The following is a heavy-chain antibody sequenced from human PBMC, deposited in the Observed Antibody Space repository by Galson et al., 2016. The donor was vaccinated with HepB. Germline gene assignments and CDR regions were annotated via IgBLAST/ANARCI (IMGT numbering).Heavy chain of an antibody. CDR3: ARDRYTGLVYYGMDV. J-gene: IGHJ6*02. V-gene: IGHV1-69*13. CDR2: IIVIFGTP. D-gene: IGHD3-16*02. CDR1: GGTLGSYV. Sequence: SVKVSCKASGGTLGSYVISWVRQAPGQGLEWMGGIIVIFGTPNYAQKFQGRVTITADEATNTAYMELSSLRFEDTAVYYCARDRYTGLVYYGMDVWGQGTTVTVSS.